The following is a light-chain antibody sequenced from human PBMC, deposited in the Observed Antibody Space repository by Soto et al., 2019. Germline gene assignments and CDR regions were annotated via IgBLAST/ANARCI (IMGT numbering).Light chain of an antibody. Sequence: EIVLTQSPATLSLSPGERATLSCRASQSVSSYLAWYQQKPGQAPRLPIYDASNRATGIPARFSGSGSGTDFTLTISSLEPEDFATYYCQQVDSYPSTFGGGTKVDIK. V-gene: IGKV3-11*01. CDR1: QSVSSY. CDR2: DAS. J-gene: IGKJ4*01. CDR3: QQVDSYPST.